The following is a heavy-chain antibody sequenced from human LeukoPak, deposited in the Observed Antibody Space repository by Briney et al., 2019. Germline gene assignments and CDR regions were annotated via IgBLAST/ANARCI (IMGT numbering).Heavy chain of an antibody. CDR1: GFTFSSYA. V-gene: IGHV3-23*01. CDR2: ISNSCGRT. Sequence: GGSLRLSCAASGFTFSSYAMSWVRQAPGKGLEWVSSISNSCGRTFYTDSVKGRFTISRDNSKNTLYLQMNRLRAEDTAVYYCAKGKQQLVRSSLDYWGQGTLVTVSS. D-gene: IGHD6-13*01. J-gene: IGHJ4*02. CDR3: AKGKQQLVRSSLDY.